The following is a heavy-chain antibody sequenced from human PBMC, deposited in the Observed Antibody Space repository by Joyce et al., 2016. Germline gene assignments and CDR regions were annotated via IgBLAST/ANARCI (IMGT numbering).Heavy chain of an antibody. Sequence: QVQLQQWGAGLLKPSETLSLSCAVYGGSFSGYYWSWIRQPPGKGLEWIGGCNHSGRTDHNPSLRSRVTISVDASKSQFSLKLSSVTAADTAVYYCARVVRAYSYGSHYYDYMDVWGKGTTVTVSS. J-gene: IGHJ6*03. CDR1: GGSFSGYY. V-gene: IGHV4-34*01. CDR2: CNHSGRT. CDR3: ARVVRAYSYGSHYYDYMDV. D-gene: IGHD5-18*01.